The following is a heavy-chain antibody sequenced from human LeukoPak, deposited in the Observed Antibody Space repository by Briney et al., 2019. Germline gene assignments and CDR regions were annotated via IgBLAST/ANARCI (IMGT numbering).Heavy chain of an antibody. CDR1: GFTFGAYA. V-gene: IGHV3-23*01. J-gene: IGHJ2*01. Sequence: PGGSLRLSCAASGFTFGAYALSWVRQAPGKGLEWISQISASSNYKYYADSVRGRFAISRDNSQSTLFLHMNSLRAEDTARYYCTRGQRSCNSASCHLWYFDLWGRGTLVSVSS. D-gene: IGHD2-2*01. CDR3: TRGQRSCNSASCHLWYFDL. CDR2: ISASSNYK.